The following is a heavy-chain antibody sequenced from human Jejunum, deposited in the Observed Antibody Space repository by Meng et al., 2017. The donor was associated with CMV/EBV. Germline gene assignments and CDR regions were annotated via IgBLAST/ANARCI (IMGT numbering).Heavy chain of an antibody. V-gene: IGHV3-53*01. CDR1: GFTVSSNY. CDR3: ARFSIVGRTNAFDI. J-gene: IGHJ3*02. CDR2: IYIGSST. D-gene: IGHD1-26*01. Sequence: AYGFTVSSNYMSWVRQAPGKGLEWVSSIYIGSSTDYADSVKGRFTISRDNVKNTLILQMTNLRAEDTALYYCARFSIVGRTNAFDIWGQGTMVTVSS.